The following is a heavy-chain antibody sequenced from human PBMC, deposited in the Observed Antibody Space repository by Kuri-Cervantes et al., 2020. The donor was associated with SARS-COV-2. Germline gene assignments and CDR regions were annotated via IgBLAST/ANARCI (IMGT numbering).Heavy chain of an antibody. D-gene: IGHD3-10*01. CDR1: GFTFSSYA. CDR2: ISGSGGST. CDR3: ARSFTVRGAYFDY. J-gene: IGHJ4*02. Sequence: GGSLRLSCAASGFTFSSYAMSWVRQAPGKGLEWVSAISGSGGSTYYADSVKGRFTISRDNSKNTLYLQMNSLRAEDTAVYYCARSFTVRGAYFDYWGQGTLVTVSS. V-gene: IGHV3-23*01.